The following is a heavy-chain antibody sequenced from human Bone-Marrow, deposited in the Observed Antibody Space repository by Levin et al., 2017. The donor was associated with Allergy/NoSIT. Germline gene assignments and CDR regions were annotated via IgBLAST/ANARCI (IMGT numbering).Heavy chain of an antibody. CDR3: ARGSGCSGGACYSYPWFDP. V-gene: IGHV4-30-4*01. Sequence: SQTLSLTCTVSGASISSGDDYWSWLRQSPGKGLEWIGYISYSGGTYYNPSLEGRISISVDTSKKEFSLNVTSVTATDTAVYYCARGSGCSGGACYSYPWFDPWGQGTLVTVSS. D-gene: IGHD2-15*01. CDR1: GASISSGDDY. J-gene: IGHJ5*02. CDR2: ISYSGGT.